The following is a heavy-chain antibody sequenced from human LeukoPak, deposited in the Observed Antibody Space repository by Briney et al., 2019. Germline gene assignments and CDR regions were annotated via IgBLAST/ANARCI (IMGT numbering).Heavy chain of an antibody. D-gene: IGHD3-9*01. J-gene: IGHJ4*02. CDR1: GYTFTSYG. Sequence: ASVKVSCKASGYTFTSYGISWVRQAPGQGLEWMGWISAHNGNAIYGHKIQGRVSMTTDASTSTAYMELTSLKSDDSAVYYCARDEYDILTGSGSSYYFDYWGQGTLVTVSS. CDR2: ISAHNGNA. CDR3: ARDEYDILTGSGSSYYFDY. V-gene: IGHV1-18*01.